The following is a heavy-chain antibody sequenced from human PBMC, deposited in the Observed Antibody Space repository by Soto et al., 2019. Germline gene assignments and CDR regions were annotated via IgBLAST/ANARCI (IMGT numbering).Heavy chain of an antibody. CDR2: VYYSGNT. D-gene: IGHD6-13*01. CDR3: ARKGAAASYAHYYMVV. Sequence: QVQLQESGPGLVKPSETLSLTCTVSGGSISPYYWSWIRQPPGKGLAWIGYVYYSGNTNYNPSLEGRVTISVDTSRNRFSLNLTSATAADTAVYYCARKGAAASYAHYYMVVWGRGTAVTVSS. J-gene: IGHJ6*03. CDR1: GGSISPYY. V-gene: IGHV4-59*01.